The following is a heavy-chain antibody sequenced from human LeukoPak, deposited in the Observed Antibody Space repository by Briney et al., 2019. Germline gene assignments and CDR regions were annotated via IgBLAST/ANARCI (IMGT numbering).Heavy chain of an antibody. CDR3: ARGPERTGVGTRYYYDMDV. Sequence: GGSLRLSCAASGFTFSSYEMNWVRQAPGKGLEWVAVISYDGSNKYYADSVKGRFTISRDNSKNTLYLQINSLRAEDTAVYYCARGPERTGVGTRYYYDMDVWGQGTTVTVSS. CDR2: ISYDGSNK. J-gene: IGHJ6*02. CDR1: GFTFSSYE. V-gene: IGHV3-30-3*01. D-gene: IGHD2-8*01.